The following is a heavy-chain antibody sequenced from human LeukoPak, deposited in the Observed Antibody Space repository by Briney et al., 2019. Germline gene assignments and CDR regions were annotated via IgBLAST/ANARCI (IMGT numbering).Heavy chain of an antibody. V-gene: IGHV1-8*03. J-gene: IGHJ5*02. CDR1: GYSFTRYD. CDR2: MNPNSGNT. D-gene: IGHD3-16*01. CDR3: ARHLPEGGFDP. Sequence: ASVKVSCKASGYSFTRYDINWVRQATGQGLGWMGWMNPNSGNTGYAQKFQGRVTITRNTSISTAYMELSSLRSEDTAVYYCARHLPEGGFDPWGQGTLLTVSS.